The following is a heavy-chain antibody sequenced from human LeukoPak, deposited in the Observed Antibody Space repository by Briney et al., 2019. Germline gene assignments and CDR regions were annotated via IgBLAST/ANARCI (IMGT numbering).Heavy chain of an antibody. CDR3: ARCLGGGSRYRFDP. J-gene: IGHJ5*02. CDR1: GGSFSGYY. Sequence: ASETLSLTCAVYGGSFSGYYWSWIRQPPGKGLESIGEINHSGSTNYNPSLKSRVTISVDTSKNQFSLKLSSVTAADTAVYYCARCLGGGSRYRFDPWGQGTLVTVSS. V-gene: IGHV4-34*01. D-gene: IGHD2-15*01. CDR2: INHSGST.